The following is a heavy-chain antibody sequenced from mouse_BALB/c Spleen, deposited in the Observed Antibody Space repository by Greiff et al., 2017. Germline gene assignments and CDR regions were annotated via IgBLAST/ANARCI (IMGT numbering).Heavy chain of an antibody. CDR3: ARSLYDGSAY. CDR1: GFNIKDTY. D-gene: IGHD2-3*01. J-gene: IGHJ3*01. V-gene: IGHV14-3*02. CDR2: IDPANGNT. Sequence: VQLKQSGAELVKPGASVKLSCTASGFNIKDTYMHWVKQRPEQGLEWIGRIDPANGNTKYDPKFQGKATITADTSSNTAYLQLSSLTSEDAAVYYCARSLYDGSAYWGQGTLVTVSA.